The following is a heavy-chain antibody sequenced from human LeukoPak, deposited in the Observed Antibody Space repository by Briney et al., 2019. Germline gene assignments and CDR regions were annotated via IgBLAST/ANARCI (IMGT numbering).Heavy chain of an antibody. CDR3: AKDHYGDYVYYYYGMDV. V-gene: IGHV3-30*18. D-gene: IGHD4-17*01. Sequence: GRSLRLSCAASGFTFSSYGMHWVRQAPGKGLEWVAVISYDGSNKYYADSVKGRFTISRDNSKNTLYLQMNNLRAEDTAVYYCAKDHYGDYVYYYYGMDVWGQGTTVTVSS. CDR2: ISYDGSNK. CDR1: GFTFSSYG. J-gene: IGHJ6*02.